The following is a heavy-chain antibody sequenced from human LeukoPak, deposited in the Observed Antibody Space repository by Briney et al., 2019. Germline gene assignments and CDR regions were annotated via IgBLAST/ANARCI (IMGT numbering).Heavy chain of an antibody. Sequence: SQTLSLTCTVSGGSISSGGYSWSWIRQPPGKGLEWIGYIYHSGSTYYNPSLKSRVTISVDRSKNQFSLKLSSVTAADTAVYYCARSHPPYYYYGMDVWGQGTTVTVSS. CDR1: GGSISSGGYS. J-gene: IGHJ6*02. CDR3: ARSHPPYYYYGMDV. V-gene: IGHV4-30-2*01. CDR2: IYHSGST.